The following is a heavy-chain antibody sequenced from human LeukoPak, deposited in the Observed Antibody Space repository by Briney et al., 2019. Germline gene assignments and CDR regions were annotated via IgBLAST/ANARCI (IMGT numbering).Heavy chain of an antibody. V-gene: IGHV3-21*01. CDR1: GFAFSNAW. CDR3: ARFDN. J-gene: IGHJ5*02. Sequence: PGGSLRLSCAASGFAFSNAWMSWVRQAPGKGLEWVSSISSSSSYIYYADSVKGRFTISRDNAKNSLYLQMNSLRAEDTAVYYCARFDNWGQGTLVTVSS. CDR2: ISSSSSYI.